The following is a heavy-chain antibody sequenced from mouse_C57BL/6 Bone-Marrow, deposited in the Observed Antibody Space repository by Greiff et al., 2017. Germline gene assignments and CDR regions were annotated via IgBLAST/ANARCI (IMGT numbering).Heavy chain of an antibody. D-gene: IGHD1-1*01. Sequence: QVQLQQPGAELARPGASVKLSCKASGYTFTSYGISWVKQRTGQGLEWIGEIYPRSGNTYYNQKFKGKATLTADKSSSTAYMELRSLTSEDSAVYFCARSAHFYGSSIHWYFDVGGTGTTVNVPS. CDR3: ARSAHFYGSSIHWYFDV. CDR1: GYTFTSYG. J-gene: IGHJ1*03. CDR2: IYPRSGNT. V-gene: IGHV1-81*01.